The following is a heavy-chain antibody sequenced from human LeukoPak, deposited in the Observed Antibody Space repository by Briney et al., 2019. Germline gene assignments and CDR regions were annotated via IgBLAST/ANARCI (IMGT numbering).Heavy chain of an antibody. D-gene: IGHD3-9*01. CDR2: ITGSGGNT. CDR1: GFTFSNYA. Sequence: PGGSLRLSCAASGFTFSNYAMSWVRQAPGKGLEWVSAITGSGGNTYYADSVKGWFTISRDNSKNTLYLQMNSLRDEDTAVYYFAKWGDFDVLTGYYVPDFWGQGTLVTVSS. J-gene: IGHJ4*02. CDR3: AKWGDFDVLTGYYVPDF. V-gene: IGHV3-23*01.